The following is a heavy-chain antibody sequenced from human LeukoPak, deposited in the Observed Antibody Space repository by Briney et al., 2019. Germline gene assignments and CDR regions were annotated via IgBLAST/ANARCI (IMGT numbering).Heavy chain of an antibody. J-gene: IGHJ6*03. CDR1: GFTFSSYW. Sequence: GGSLRLSCAASGFTFSSYWMSWVRQAPGKGLEWVANIKQDGSEKYYVDSVKGRFTISRDNAKNSLYLQMNSLRAEDTAVYYCARELYYDFWSGYPRGIDYYYYMDVWGKGTTVTVSS. D-gene: IGHD3-3*01. CDR2: IKQDGSEK. V-gene: IGHV3-7*01. CDR3: ARELYYDFWSGYPRGIDYYYYMDV.